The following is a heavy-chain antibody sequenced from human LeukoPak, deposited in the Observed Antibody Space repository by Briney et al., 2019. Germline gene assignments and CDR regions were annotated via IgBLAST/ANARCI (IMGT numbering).Heavy chain of an antibody. Sequence: ESGPTLVNRTETLTLICTDSGFSLSNRMGVSWIRQPPGKALEWLAHIFSSDEKSYSTSLKSRLTISMGTSKSQVVLTMTNMDPVDTATYYCARSFDPVQPADFDNWGQGTLVTVSS. CDR3: ARSFDPVQPADFDN. CDR2: IFSSDEK. V-gene: IGHV2-26*01. J-gene: IGHJ4*02. CDR1: GFSLSNRMG. D-gene: IGHD3-9*01.